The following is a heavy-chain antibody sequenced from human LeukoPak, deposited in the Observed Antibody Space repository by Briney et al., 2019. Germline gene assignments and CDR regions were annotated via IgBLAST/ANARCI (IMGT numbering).Heavy chain of an antibody. CDR2: IYSGGST. CDR3: ARDENGDYALDY. D-gene: IGHD4-17*01. J-gene: IGHJ4*02. CDR1: GFTVSTNY. V-gene: IGHV3-53*01. Sequence: GGSLTLSCAASGFTVSTNYMSWVRQAPGKGLEWVSVIYSGGSTYYADSVKGRFTISRDNSKNTLYLQMNTLRAEDTAVYYCARDENGDYALDYWGQGTLVTVSS.